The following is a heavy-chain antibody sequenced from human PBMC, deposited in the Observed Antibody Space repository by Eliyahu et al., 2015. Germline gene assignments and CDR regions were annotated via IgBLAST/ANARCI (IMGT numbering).Heavy chain of an antibody. J-gene: IGHJ4*02. V-gene: IGHV3-53*01. CDR3: AKKSDYVGTSFDS. CDR1: XFSVSNRY. CDR2: IYSGGST. D-gene: IGHD3-16*01. Sequence: EVQLVESGGGLIQPGGSLRLSCAASXFSVSNRYMTWVRQAPGKGLEWVSLIYSGGSTYYADSVKGRFTISRDSSKNMVYLQMNSLRAEDTAVYYCAKKSDYVGTSFDSWGQGTLVTVSS.